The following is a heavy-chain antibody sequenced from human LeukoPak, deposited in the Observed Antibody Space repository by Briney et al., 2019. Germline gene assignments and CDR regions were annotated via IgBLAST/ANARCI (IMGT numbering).Heavy chain of an antibody. D-gene: IGHD6-13*01. CDR1: GFTFSSYS. Sequence: GGSLRLSCATSGFTFSSYSMNWVRQAPGKGLEWVSSISSSSSYIYYADSVKGRFTISRDNAKNSLYLQMNSLRAEDTAVYYCARGKRVAASVGGYWGQGTLVTVSS. CDR2: ISSSSSYI. V-gene: IGHV3-21*01. J-gene: IGHJ4*02. CDR3: ARGKRVAASVGGY.